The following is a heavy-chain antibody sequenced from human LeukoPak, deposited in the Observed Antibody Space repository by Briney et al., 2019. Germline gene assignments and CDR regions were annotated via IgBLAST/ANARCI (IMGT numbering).Heavy chain of an antibody. CDR2: IYYSGST. J-gene: IGHJ5*02. Sequence: SETLSLTCTVSGGSISSYYWNWIRQPPGKGLEWIGYIYYSGSTNYNPSLKSRITMSVDTSKNQFSLKLSSVTAADTAVYYCARSHYYGSSGSQNNWFDPWGQGTLVTVSS. CDR3: ARSHYYGSSGSQNNWFDP. V-gene: IGHV4-59*12. D-gene: IGHD3-22*01. CDR1: GGSISSYY.